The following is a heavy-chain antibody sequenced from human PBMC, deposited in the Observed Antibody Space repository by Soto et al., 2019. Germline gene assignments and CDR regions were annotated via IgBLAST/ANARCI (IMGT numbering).Heavy chain of an antibody. D-gene: IGHD1-26*01. CDR1: GGSISISNW. CDR3: ARGGYYFYMDV. Sequence: QVQLQESGPGLVKPSETLSLTCAVSGGSISISNWWSWVRQTPGKGLGWIGQIHHIGGTNYSPSLTSRVTISVDKSKNQFSLKMNSVTAADTAVYYCARGGYYFYMDVWGKGTTVTVSS. J-gene: IGHJ6*03. V-gene: IGHV4-4*02. CDR2: IHHIGGT.